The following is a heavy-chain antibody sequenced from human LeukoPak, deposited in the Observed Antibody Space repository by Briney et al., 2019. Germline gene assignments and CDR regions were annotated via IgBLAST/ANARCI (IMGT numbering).Heavy chain of an antibody. J-gene: IGHJ6*03. D-gene: IGHD1-26*01. Sequence: PSETLSLTCTVSGGSISSSNYYWGWIRQPPGKGLEWIGDIYYSGSTHYNPSLKSRVTISVDTPKNQFSLKLSSVTAADTAVYYCARVLGHYYYYMDVWGKGTTVTVSS. V-gene: IGHV4-39*07. CDR3: ARVLGHYYYYMDV. CDR2: IYYSGST. CDR1: GGSISSSNYY.